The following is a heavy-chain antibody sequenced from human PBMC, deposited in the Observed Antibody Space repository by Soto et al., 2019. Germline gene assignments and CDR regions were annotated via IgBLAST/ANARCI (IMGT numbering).Heavy chain of an antibody. Sequence: QVQLVESGGGVVQPGRSLRLSCAASGFTFSNYAMYWVRQAPGKGLEWLAVISYDGSNKYYADSVKGRFTISRDNSKNTLYLQMNSLRAEDTAGYYCTTVTRGGGGMDVWGQGTTVTVSS. V-gene: IGHV3-30-3*01. J-gene: IGHJ6*02. CDR2: ISYDGSNK. CDR1: GFTFSNYA. D-gene: IGHD4-17*01. CDR3: TTVTRGGGGMDV.